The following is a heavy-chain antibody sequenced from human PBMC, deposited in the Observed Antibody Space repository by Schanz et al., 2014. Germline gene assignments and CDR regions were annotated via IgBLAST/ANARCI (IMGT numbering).Heavy chain of an antibody. Sequence: QVQLVESGGGVVQPGRSLRLSCAASGFTFSNFGLHWVRQAPGKGLNWVAVISSDGTNKYYADSVKGRFTLSKDFSKDTVYLQLTSLRPEDTAVYYCARLATSKFRLGDGVDIWGQGTMVTVSP. CDR1: GFTFSNFG. J-gene: IGHJ3*02. CDR3: ARLATSKFRLGDGVDI. CDR2: ISSDGTNK. V-gene: IGHV3-30*03. D-gene: IGHD5-12*01.